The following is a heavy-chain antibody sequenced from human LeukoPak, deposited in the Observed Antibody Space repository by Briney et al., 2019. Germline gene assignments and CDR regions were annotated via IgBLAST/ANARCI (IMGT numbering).Heavy chain of an antibody. D-gene: IGHD5-18*01. CDR1: GGSISRSY. V-gene: IGHV4-4*07. CDR2: IYGSGTI. Sequence: KPSETLSLTCTVSGGSISRSYWSWMRQPAGKGPEWIGRIYGSGTITYNPSLESRVTMSVDTSKNQFSLKLRSVTAADTALYHCARSGYSYGADSFDIWGQGTMVTVSS. J-gene: IGHJ3*02. CDR3: ARSGYSYGADSFDI.